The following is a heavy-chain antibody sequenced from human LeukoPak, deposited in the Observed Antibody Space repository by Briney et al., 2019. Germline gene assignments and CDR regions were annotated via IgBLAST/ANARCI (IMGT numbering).Heavy chain of an antibody. D-gene: IGHD5-24*01. CDR3: AKKTEMATFGFDY. J-gene: IGHJ4*02. V-gene: IGHV1-69*01. CDR1: GGTFSSYA. CDR2: IIPIFGTA. Sequence: GSSVKVSCKASGGTFSSYAISWVRQAPGQGLEWMGGIIPIFGTANYAQKFQGRVTITADESTSTAYMELSSLRAEDTAVYYCAKKTEMATFGFDYWGQGALVTVSS.